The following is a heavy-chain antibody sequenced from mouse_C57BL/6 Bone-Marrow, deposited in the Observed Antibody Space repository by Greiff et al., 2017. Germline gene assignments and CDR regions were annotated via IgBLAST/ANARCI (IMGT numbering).Heavy chain of an antibody. Sequence: VQLQQPGAELVKPGASVKMSCKASGYTFTSYWITWVKQRPGQGLEWIGDIYPGSGSTNYNEKFKSKATLTVDTSSSTAYMQLSSLTSEDSAVYYCARRGYYDHWYVDVWGTGTTVTVSS. CDR2: IYPGSGST. J-gene: IGHJ1*03. CDR3: ARRGYYDHWYVDV. CDR1: GYTFTSYW. D-gene: IGHD2-4*01. V-gene: IGHV1-55*01.